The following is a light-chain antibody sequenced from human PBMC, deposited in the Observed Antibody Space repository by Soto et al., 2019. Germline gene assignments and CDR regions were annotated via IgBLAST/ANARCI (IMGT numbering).Light chain of an antibody. CDR3: LQSFRTSLP. CDR1: QTISTY. CDR2: DAS. J-gene: IGKJ4*02. V-gene: IGKV1-39*01. Sequence: DVRVSKIASALCADIGERVAITCRSSQTISTYLQWFHQKPGKAPNLLIYDASSLQTGVPSRFSGSGSGTDYTLTVCGLRTEDYATYCCLQSFRTSLPCGGGT.